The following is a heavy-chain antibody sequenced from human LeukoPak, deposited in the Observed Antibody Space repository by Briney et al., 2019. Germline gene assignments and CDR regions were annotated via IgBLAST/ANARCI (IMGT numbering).Heavy chain of an antibody. CDR3: ARRDISSGWSFDY. V-gene: IGHV4-4*07. CDR1: GGSISNYH. J-gene: IGHJ4*02. CDR2: IHTSGHT. Sequence: PSETLSLTCTVSGGSISNYHWSWIRQPAGKGLEWIGQIHTSGHTHYPPPLHSRVTMSIDTTEDQVSLTIRSVTAADTAFYYCARRDISSGWSFDYWGQGTLVTVSS. D-gene: IGHD6-19*01.